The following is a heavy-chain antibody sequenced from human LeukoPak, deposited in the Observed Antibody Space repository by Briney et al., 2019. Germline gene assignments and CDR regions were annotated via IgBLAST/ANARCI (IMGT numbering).Heavy chain of an antibody. CDR3: ASNGYSGYDWVFSVY. CDR2: IYYSGST. Sequence: SETLSLTCTVSGGSISSYYWNWIRQPPGKGLEWIGYIYYSGSTNYNPSLKSRVTISVDTSKNQFSLKLSSVTAADTAVYYCASNGYSGYDWVFSVYWGQGTLVTVSS. CDR1: GGSISSYY. D-gene: IGHD5-12*01. J-gene: IGHJ4*02. V-gene: IGHV4-59*12.